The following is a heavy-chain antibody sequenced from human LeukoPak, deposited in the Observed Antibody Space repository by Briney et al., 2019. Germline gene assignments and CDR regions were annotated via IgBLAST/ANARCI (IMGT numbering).Heavy chain of an antibody. D-gene: IGHD3-16*01. CDR1: GLSFSSYS. CDR2: ISSSSTI. CDR3: ARSRWGTTLDY. J-gene: IGHJ4*02. V-gene: IGHV3-48*01. Sequence: GGSLRLSCAASGLSFSSYSMNWVRQAPGKGLEWVSYISSSSTIYYADSVKGRFTISRDNAKNSLYLQMNSLRAEDTAVYYCARSRWGTTLDYWGQGTLVTVSS.